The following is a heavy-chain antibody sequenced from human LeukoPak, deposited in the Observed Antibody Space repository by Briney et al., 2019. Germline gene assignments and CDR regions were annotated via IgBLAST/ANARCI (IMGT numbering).Heavy chain of an antibody. CDR3: ARHPYPTDESWFDP. V-gene: IGHV4-31*03. CDR1: GGSISSGGYY. J-gene: IGHJ5*02. Sequence: SETLSLTCTVSGGSISSGGYYWSWIRQHPGKGLEGIGYIYYSGSTYYNPSLKSRVTISVDTSKNQFSLKLSSVTAADTAVYYCARHPYPTDESWFDPWGQGTLVTVSS. CDR2: IYYSGST.